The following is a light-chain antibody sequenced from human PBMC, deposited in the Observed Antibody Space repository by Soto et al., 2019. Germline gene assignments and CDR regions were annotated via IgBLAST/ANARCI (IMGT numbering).Light chain of an antibody. CDR3: QQRNSYPIT. V-gene: IGKV1-9*01. CDR1: QNITKN. J-gene: IGKJ5*01. CDR2: TAS. Sequence: DIQMTESPSSLPASIGDRGTITGQASQNITKNLSWYKQKLGKAPNIMIHTASTLQSGVPSRFRGSGSGTEFTLTISSLKPEDFETYYCQQRNSYPITFGQGTRLEIK.